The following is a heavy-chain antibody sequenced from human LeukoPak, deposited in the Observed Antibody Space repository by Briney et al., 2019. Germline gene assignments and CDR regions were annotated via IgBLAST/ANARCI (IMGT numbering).Heavy chain of an antibody. J-gene: IGHJ4*02. CDR2: IIPIFGTA. D-gene: IGHD6-6*01. CDR3: ARLGLAARHTSSDFDY. V-gene: IGHV1-69*01. Sequence: SVKVSCKASGGTFSSYAISWVRQAPGQGLEWMGGIIPIFGTANYAQKFQGRVTITADESTSTAYMELSSLRSEDTAVYYCARLGLAARHTSSDFDYWGQGTLVTVSS. CDR1: GGTFSSYA.